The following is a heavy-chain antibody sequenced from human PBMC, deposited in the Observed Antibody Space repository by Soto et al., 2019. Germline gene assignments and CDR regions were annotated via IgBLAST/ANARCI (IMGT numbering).Heavy chain of an antibody. CDR1: GGSISSYY. V-gene: IGHV4-59*01. J-gene: IGHJ5*02. D-gene: IGHD2-21*02. CDR2: IYYSGST. Sequence: SETLSLTCTVSGGSISSYYWSWIRQPPGKGLEWIGDIYYSGSTKYNPSLKSRVTISVDTSKNQFSLKLSSVTAADTAVYYCARTKLSYCGRDRSKFDDSGQGPRVTVAS. CDR3: ARTKLSYCGRDRSKFDD.